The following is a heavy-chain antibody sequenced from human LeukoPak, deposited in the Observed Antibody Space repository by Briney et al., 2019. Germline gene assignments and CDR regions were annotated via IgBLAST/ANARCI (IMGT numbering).Heavy chain of an antibody. V-gene: IGHV1-46*01. D-gene: IGHD2-2*01. J-gene: IGHJ6*03. CDR3: ARDCSSASCYAFSGANYYYYMDV. CDR1: GYTFTNYY. Sequence: ASVKVSCKASGYTFTNYYIHWLRQAPGQGPEWMGMINLISGLTHYAPKFQGRVTMTRDTSMSTVYMELSSLGSEDTAVYYCARDCSSASCYAFSGANYYYYMDVWGKGTTVTVSS. CDR2: INLISGLT.